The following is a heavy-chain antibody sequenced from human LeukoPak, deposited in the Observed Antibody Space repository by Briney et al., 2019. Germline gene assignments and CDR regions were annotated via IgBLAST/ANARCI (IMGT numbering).Heavy chain of an antibody. CDR1: GFTLNNSW. D-gene: IGHD1-26*01. V-gene: IGHV3-7*01. J-gene: IGHJ4*02. CDR2: IKQDGSTK. Sequence: GGSLRLSCAASGFTLNNSWMAWVRQAPGKGLEGVANIKQDGSTKHYADSLKGRFTISRDNPKNSLYLQMNNLRADDTAVYYCTRDTDGSLDYWGQGILVTVAS. CDR3: TRDTDGSLDY.